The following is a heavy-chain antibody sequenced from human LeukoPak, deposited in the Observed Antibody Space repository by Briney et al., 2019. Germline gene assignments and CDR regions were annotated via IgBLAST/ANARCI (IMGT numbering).Heavy chain of an antibody. J-gene: IGHJ5*02. CDR3: ARGRVLRFLEWLLFTPYNWFDP. Sequence: ASVKVSCKASGYTFTSYDINWVRQATGQGLEWMGWMNPNSGNTGYAQKFQGRVTMTRNTSISTAYMELSSLRSEDTAVYYCARGRVLRFLEWLLFTPYNWFDPWGQGTLITVSS. CDR1: GYTFTSYD. D-gene: IGHD3-3*01. CDR2: MNPNSGNT. V-gene: IGHV1-8*01.